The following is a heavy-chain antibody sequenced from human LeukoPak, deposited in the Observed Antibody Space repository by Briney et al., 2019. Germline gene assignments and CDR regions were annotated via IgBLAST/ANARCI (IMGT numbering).Heavy chain of an antibody. Sequence: ASVKVSCKASGYTFTSYDINRVRQATGKGREWKGWMNTNRGNTGYAQKFQGRVTITRNTSIGTAYMELSSLRSEDTAVYYCAREPRMVRGHDYYYMDVWGKGTTVTVSS. CDR1: GYTFTSYD. J-gene: IGHJ6*03. D-gene: IGHD3-10*01. CDR3: AREPRMVRGHDYYYMDV. CDR2: MNTNRGNT. V-gene: IGHV1-8*01.